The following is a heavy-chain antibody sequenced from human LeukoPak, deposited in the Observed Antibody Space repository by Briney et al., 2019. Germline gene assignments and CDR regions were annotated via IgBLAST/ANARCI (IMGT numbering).Heavy chain of an antibody. CDR3: ARDTLDLVGATYFDY. J-gene: IGHJ4*02. Sequence: GGSLRLSCAASGFTFSSYWMSWVRQAPGKGLERVANIKQDGSEKYYVDSVKGRFTISRDNAKNSLYLQMNSLRAEDTAVYYCARDTLDLVGATYFDYWGQGTLVTVSS. V-gene: IGHV3-7*01. CDR1: GFTFSSYW. CDR2: IKQDGSEK. D-gene: IGHD1-26*01.